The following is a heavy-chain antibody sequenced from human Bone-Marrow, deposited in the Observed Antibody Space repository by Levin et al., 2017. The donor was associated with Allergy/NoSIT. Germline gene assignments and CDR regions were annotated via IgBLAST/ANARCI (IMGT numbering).Heavy chain of an antibody. Sequence: PGGSLRLSCTASGFNFRSFGMYWVRQAPGKGLEWVAGLWYDGSYQYYGDSVRGRFTISRDNLKNTLYLQLNNLRAEDTAVYYCAKSLGGGNAHAGFDNWGQGALVTVSS. CDR3: AKSLGGGNAHAGFDN. J-gene: IGHJ4*02. V-gene: IGHV3-33*06. D-gene: IGHD2-15*01. CDR2: LWYDGSYQ. CDR1: GFNFRSFG.